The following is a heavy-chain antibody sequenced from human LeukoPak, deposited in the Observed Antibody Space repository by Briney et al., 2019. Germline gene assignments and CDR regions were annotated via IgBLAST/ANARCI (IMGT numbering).Heavy chain of an antibody. CDR2: IYSGGST. V-gene: IGHV3-53*01. CDR1: GFTFSSYA. CDR3: ARDRATNFYYYYGMDV. D-gene: IGHD3-3*01. J-gene: IGHJ6*02. Sequence: PGGSLRLSCAASGFTFSSYAMSWVRQAPGKGLEWVSVIYSGGSTYYADSVKGRFTISRDDSKNTLYLQMNSLRAEDTAVYYCARDRATNFYYYYGMDVWGQGTTVTVSS.